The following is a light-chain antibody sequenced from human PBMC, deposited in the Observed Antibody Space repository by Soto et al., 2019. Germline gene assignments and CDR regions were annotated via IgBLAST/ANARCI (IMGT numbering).Light chain of an antibody. CDR3: QQCRNWPLT. J-gene: IGKJ4*01. CDR1: QNVYNN. Sequence: EIVMTQSPATLSVSPGEGATLSCKASQNVYNNLAWYQQRPGKPPRLLIYDASTRANGISARFSGSGYGTEFTLPISSRQYADVSVYFCQQCRNWPLTFGGGTKVEIK. CDR2: DAS. V-gene: IGKV3-15*01.